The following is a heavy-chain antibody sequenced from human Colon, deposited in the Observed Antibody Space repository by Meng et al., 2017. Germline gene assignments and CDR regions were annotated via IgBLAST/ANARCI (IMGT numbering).Heavy chain of an antibody. J-gene: IGHJ4*02. Sequence: SETLSLTCTVSGGSISSYYWSWIRQPPGKGLEWIGYIYDSGSTNYNSSLKSRVTISVDTSKNQFSLRVSSVTAADTAVYYCARGPNGGYCSGGSCYRFDYWGQGTLVTGSS. V-gene: IGHV4-59*01. D-gene: IGHD2-15*01. CDR3: ARGPNGGYCSGGSCYRFDY. CDR2: IYDSGST. CDR1: GGSISSYY.